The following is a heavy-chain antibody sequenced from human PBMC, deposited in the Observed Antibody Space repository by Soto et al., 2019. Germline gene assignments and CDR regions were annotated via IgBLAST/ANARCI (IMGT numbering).Heavy chain of an antibody. CDR2: ISYDGRET. CDR1: GFTFSAYA. Sequence: QSGGSLRLSCAASGFTFSAYAFHWVRQAPGKGLEWLSVISYDGRETHYADSVEGRFIISRDSSKKTAYLQMNSLRGDDTAVYFCATDPVAVTGSFIDSWGQGTLVTVSS. D-gene: IGHD2-21*02. CDR3: ATDPVAVTGSFIDS. J-gene: IGHJ4*02. V-gene: IGHV3-30-3*01.